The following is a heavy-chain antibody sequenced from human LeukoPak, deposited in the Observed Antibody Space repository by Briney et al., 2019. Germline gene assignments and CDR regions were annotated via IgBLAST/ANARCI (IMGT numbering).Heavy chain of an antibody. V-gene: IGHV3-21*01. Sequence: PGGSLRLSCAASGFTFSSYWMHWVRQAPGKGLEWVSSISSSSSYIYYADSVKGRFTISRDNAKNSLYLQMNSLRAEDTAVYYCARAPVRGVTEIDYWGQGTLVTVSS. CDR2: ISSSSSYI. J-gene: IGHJ4*02. D-gene: IGHD3-10*01. CDR3: ARAPVRGVTEIDY. CDR1: GFTFSSYW.